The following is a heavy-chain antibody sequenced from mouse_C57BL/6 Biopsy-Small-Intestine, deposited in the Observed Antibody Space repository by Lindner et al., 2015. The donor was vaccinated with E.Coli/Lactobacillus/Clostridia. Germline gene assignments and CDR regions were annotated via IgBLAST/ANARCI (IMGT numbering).Heavy chain of an antibody. CDR3: ARSIYGWDWYFDA. CDR2: ILPGSGST. D-gene: IGHD1-2*01. CDR1: GYTFTNYW. V-gene: IGHV1-63*01. Sequence: VQLQESGAELVRPGTSVKMSCKASGYTFTNYWIGWAKQRPGHGLEWIGEILPGSGSTNYNEKFKGKATFTADTSSNTAYMQLSSLTTEDSAIYYCARSIYGWDWYFDAWGTGTTVTVSS. J-gene: IGHJ1*03.